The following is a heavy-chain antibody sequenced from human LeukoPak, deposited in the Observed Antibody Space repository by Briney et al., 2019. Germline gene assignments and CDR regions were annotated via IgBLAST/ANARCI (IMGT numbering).Heavy chain of an antibody. CDR3: ARSGLVLLWFGEEGLQAFDI. J-gene: IGHJ3*02. CDR2: IIPIFGTA. V-gene: IGHV1-69*01. D-gene: IGHD3-10*01. CDR1: GGTFSSYA. Sequence: GSSVNVSCKASGGTFSSYAISWVRQAPGQGLEWMGGIIPIFGTANYAQKFQGRVTITADESTSTAYMELSGLRSEDTAVYYCARSGLVLLWFGEEGLQAFDIWGQGTMVTVSS.